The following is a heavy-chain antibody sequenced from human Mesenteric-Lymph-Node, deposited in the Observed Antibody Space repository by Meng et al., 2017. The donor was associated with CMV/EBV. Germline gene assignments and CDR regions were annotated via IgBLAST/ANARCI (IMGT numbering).Heavy chain of an antibody. V-gene: IGHV1-46*01. CDR1: YDFSNNN. CDR3: AREVGVAASGTGYFDY. D-gene: IGHD6-13*01. Sequence: YDFSNNNKHRVRQAHGQGLRWVGIINHSGGRTRYTQKFEGKVTMTRDTSTSTVYMELRSLRSEDTAVYYCAREVGVAASGTGYFDYWGQGTLVTVSS. CDR2: INHSGGRT. J-gene: IGHJ4*02.